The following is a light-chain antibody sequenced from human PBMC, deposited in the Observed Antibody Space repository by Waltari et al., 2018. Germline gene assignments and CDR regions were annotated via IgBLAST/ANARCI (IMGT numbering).Light chain of an antibody. V-gene: IGKV1-9*01. Sequence: IPLTQSPLSLSASVGARVTITCRASQGISSYLAWYQQKAGRAPKLLIYGGSTLPNGVPSRFSGSGFGTDFTLTISSLQPEDFATYYCLQVNSYPFTFGPGTTVDIK. J-gene: IGKJ3*01. CDR1: QGISSY. CDR2: GGS. CDR3: LQVNSYPFT.